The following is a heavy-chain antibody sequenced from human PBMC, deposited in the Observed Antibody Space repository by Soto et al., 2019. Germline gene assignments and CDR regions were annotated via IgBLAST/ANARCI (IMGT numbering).Heavy chain of an antibody. CDR1: GGSISSSSYY. V-gene: IGHV4-39*01. CDR3: ARRGYCSGGSCYPTPFDY. D-gene: IGHD2-15*01. Sequence: QLQLQESGPGLVKPSETLSLTCTVSGGSISSSSYYWGWIRQPPGKGLEWIGSIYYSGSTYYNPSLKSRVTISVDTSKHQFSLQLSSVTAADTAVYYCARRGYCSGGSCYPTPFDYWGQGTLVTVSS. J-gene: IGHJ4*02. CDR2: IYYSGST.